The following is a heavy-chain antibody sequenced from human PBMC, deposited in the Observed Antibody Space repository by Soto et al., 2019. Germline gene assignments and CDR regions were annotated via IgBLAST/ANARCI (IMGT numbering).Heavy chain of an antibody. CDR2: TYYSGST. CDR3: ASAQGSGFLVS. CDR1: GGSISSGDYY. D-gene: IGHD3-10*01. V-gene: IGHV4-30-4*01. Sequence: QVQLQESGPGLVKPSQTLSLTCTVSGGSISSGDYYWSWIRQPPGKGLEWIGYTYYSGSTYYNPSLKSRVTISVDPSKNQFSLNLSSVTAADTAVYYCASAQGSGFLVSWGQGTLVTVSS. J-gene: IGHJ4*02.